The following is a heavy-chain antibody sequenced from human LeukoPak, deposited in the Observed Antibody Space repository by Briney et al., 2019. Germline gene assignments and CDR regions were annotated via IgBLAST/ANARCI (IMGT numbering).Heavy chain of an antibody. J-gene: IGHJ6*03. CDR1: GFTFSHYG. Sequence: GGSLRLSCAASGFTFSHYGMNWVRQAPGKGLEWVSSISSGSIYIYYADSMKGRFTISRDNAKNSLYLQMNSLRAEDTAVYYCAKGGPAAPYPLDYYYYYMDVWGKGTTVTISS. D-gene: IGHD2-2*01. V-gene: IGHV3-21*04. CDR3: AKGGPAAPYPLDYYYYYMDV. CDR2: ISSGSIYI.